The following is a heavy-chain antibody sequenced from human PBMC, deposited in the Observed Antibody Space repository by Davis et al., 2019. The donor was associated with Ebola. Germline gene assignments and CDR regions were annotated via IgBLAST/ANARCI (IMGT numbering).Heavy chain of an antibody. CDR1: GFTFSSYS. V-gene: IGHV3-21*04. CDR3: ARIDIVLMVYVGMDV. Sequence: GGSLRLSCAASGFTFSSYSMNWVRQAPGKGLEWVSSISSSSSYIYYADSVKGRFTISRDNSKNTLYLQMNSLRAEDTAVYYCARIDIVLMVYVGMDVWGKGTTVTVSS. CDR2: ISSSSSYI. D-gene: IGHD2-8*01. J-gene: IGHJ6*04.